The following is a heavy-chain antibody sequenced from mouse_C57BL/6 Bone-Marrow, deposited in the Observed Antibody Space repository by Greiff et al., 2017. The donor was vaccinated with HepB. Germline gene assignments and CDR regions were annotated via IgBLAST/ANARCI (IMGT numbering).Heavy chain of an antibody. CDR3: VSPAGAY. CDR1: GFSFNTYA. V-gene: IGHV10-1*01. CDR2: IRSKSNNYAT. Sequence: GGGLVQPKGSLKLSCAASGFSFNTYAMNWVRQAPGKGLEWVARIRSKSNNYATYYADSVKDRFTISRDDSESMLYLQMNNLKTEDTAMYYCVSPAGAYWGQGTSVTVSS. D-gene: IGHD3-1*01. J-gene: IGHJ4*01.